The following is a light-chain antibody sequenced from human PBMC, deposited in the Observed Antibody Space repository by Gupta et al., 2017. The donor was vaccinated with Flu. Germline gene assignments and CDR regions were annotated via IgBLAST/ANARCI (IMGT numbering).Light chain of an antibody. V-gene: IGKV3-15*01. CDR1: QSVDTN. J-gene: IGKJ4*01. Sequence: VMTQSPATLSVSPGETVTRSCRASQSVDTNIAWYQQKRGQVPRLLISGASTRAAGVPPRISGSGSGTDFTLTIGGLQSEDFATYYCQQYSNWPPSTFGEGTKV. CDR2: GAS. CDR3: QQYSNWPPST.